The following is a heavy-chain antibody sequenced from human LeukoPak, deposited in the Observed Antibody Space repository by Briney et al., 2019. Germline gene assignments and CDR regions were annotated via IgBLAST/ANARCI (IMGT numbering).Heavy chain of an antibody. D-gene: IGHD6-13*01. V-gene: IGHV1-18*01. CDR3: ARDRSSSWSHGPHWYFDL. Sequence: AAVKVSCKASGYTFTRYGISWVRQAPGQGLEWTGWISAYNGNTNYAQKLQGRVTMTTDTSTSTAYMELRSLRSDDTAVYYCARDRSSSWSHGPHWYFDLWGRGTLVTVSS. CDR2: ISAYNGNT. CDR1: GYTFTRYG. J-gene: IGHJ2*01.